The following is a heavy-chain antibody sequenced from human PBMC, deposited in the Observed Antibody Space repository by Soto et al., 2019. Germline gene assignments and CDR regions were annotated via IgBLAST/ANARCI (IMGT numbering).Heavy chain of an antibody. V-gene: IGHV3-21*01. J-gene: IGHJ6*02. Sequence: GGSLRLSCAASGFTFSSYSMNWVRQAPGKGLEWVSSISSSSSYIYYADSVKGRFTISRDNAKNSLYLQMNSLRAEDTAVYYCARDLWSTVTSLYYYGMDVWGQGTTVTVS. CDR3: ARDLWSTVTSLYYYGMDV. D-gene: IGHD4-17*01. CDR2: ISSSSSYI. CDR1: GFTFSSYS.